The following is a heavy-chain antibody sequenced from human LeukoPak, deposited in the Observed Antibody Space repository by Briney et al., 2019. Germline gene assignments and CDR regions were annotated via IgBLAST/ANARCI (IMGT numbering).Heavy chain of an antibody. CDR1: GGSINGYY. CDR2: IYYTGST. V-gene: IGHV4-59*01. Sequence: SETLSLTCTVSGGSINGYYWSWIRQSPGKGLESLGYIYYTGSTNYNPSLKSRVTMSVDTSRNQFFLRLSSVTAADTAVYYCARFSEYYHSSVHYLDYWGQGTLVTVSS. D-gene: IGHD3-22*01. J-gene: IGHJ4*02. CDR3: ARFSEYYHSSVHYLDY.